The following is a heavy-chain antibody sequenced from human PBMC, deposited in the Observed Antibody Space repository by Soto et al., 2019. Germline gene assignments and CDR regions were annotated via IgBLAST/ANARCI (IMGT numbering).Heavy chain of an antibody. CDR2: ISSSGSII. Sequence: GGSLRLSCAASGFTFSDNYMSWIRQAPGKGLEWVSYISSSGSIIYYPDSVKGRFTISRDNAKNSLYLQMNSLRAEDTAVYYCARDLGYYESDGYFDYWGQGALVTVPQ. CDR1: GFTFSDNY. CDR3: ARDLGYYESDGYFDY. V-gene: IGHV3-11*01. D-gene: IGHD3-22*01. J-gene: IGHJ4*02.